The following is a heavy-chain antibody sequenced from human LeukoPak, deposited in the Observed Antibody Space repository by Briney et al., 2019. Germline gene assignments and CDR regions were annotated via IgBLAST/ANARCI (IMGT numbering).Heavy chain of an antibody. V-gene: IGHV3-21*01. CDR3: ARDSSSWVPFDY. Sequence: GGSLRLSCAASGFTFSSYSMNWVRQAPGKGLEWVSSISSSSSYIYYADSVKGQFTISRDNAKNSLYLQMNSLRAEDTAVYYCARDSSSWVPFDYWGQGTLVTVSS. D-gene: IGHD6-13*01. J-gene: IGHJ4*02. CDR2: ISSSSSYI. CDR1: GFTFSSYS.